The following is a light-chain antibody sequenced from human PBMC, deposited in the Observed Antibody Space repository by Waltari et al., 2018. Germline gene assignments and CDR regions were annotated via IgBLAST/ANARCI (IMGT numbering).Light chain of an antibody. Sequence: QSVLTQPPSASGTPGQTVTISCSGSSSNIAYNTVTWYQQFPGAAPNLLIYSNSQRPAGVPDRFSASKSGTSASLVISRLQSEDEGDYYCASWDDSLVGPGFGGGTRLTVL. J-gene: IGLJ2*01. CDR2: SNS. CDR3: ASWDDSLVGPG. V-gene: IGLV1-44*01. CDR1: SSNIAYNT.